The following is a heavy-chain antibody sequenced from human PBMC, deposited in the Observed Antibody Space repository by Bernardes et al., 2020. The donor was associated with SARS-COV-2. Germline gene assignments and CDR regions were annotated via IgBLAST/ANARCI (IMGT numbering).Heavy chain of an antibody. CDR1: VFTFSGSA. V-gene: IGHV3-73*01. CDR3: TTTLVVVTAGPPGEYFDL. CDR2: IRSKANSYAT. Sequence: GSLRLSCAASVFTFSGSAMHWVRQASGTGPEWVGRIRSKANSYATAYAASVKGRFTISRDDSKNTAYLQMNSLKTEDTAVYYCTTTLVVVTAGPPGEYFDLWGRGTLVTVSS. J-gene: IGHJ2*01. D-gene: IGHD2-21*02.